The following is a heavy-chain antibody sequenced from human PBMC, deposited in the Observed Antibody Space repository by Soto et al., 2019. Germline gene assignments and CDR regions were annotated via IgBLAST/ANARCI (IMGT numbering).Heavy chain of an antibody. V-gene: IGHV3-23*01. CDR3: AKNLIRYYYYGMDV. Sequence: SLRLPCAASGCTFSSYAMSRIRQAQGKGLEWVSAISGSGGSTYYADSVKGRFTISRDNSKNTLYLQMNSLRAEDTAVYYCAKNLIRYYYYGMDVWGQGTTVTVSS. D-gene: IGHD3-10*01. J-gene: IGHJ6*02. CDR2: ISGSGGST. CDR1: GCTFSSYA.